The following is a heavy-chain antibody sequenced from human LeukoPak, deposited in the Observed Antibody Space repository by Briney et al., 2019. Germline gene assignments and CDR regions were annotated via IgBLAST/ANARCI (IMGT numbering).Heavy chain of an antibody. V-gene: IGHV3-30*04. CDR2: ISYDGGGK. CDR3: AKFYGGYLTDY. D-gene: IGHD5-12*01. CDR1: GFTFSSYA. Sequence: GGSLRLSCAASGFTFSSYAMHWVRQALGKGLEWVAVISYDGGGKYYADSVKGRFTISRDNSKNTLYLQMNSLRAEDTAVYYCAKFYGGYLTDYWGQGTLVTVSS. J-gene: IGHJ4*02.